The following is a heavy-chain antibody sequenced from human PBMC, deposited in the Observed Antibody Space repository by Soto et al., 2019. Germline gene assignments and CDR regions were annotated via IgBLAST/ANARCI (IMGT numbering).Heavy chain of an antibody. D-gene: IGHD3-22*01. J-gene: IGHJ4*02. Sequence: GGSLRLSCAASGFTFSSYAMSWVRQAPGKGLEWVSAISGSGGSTYYADSVKGRFTISRDNSKNTLYLQMNSLRAEDTAVYYCAKELYYYDSSGYYTKYYFDYWGQGTLVTVSS. CDR1: GFTFSSYA. V-gene: IGHV3-23*01. CDR3: AKELYYYDSSGYYTKYYFDY. CDR2: ISGSGGST.